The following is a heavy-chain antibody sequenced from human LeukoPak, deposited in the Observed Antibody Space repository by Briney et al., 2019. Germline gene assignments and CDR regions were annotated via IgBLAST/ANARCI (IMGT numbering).Heavy chain of an antibody. CDR2: IYYSGST. Sequence: SETLSLTCTVSGGSISSYYWTWIRQPPGKGLEWIGFIYYSGSTNYSPSLKSRVSISVDTSKNQFSLKLTSVTAADTAIYYCARLMELIRSPESYLDYWGQGALVTVSS. CDR1: GGSISSYY. D-gene: IGHD2-15*01. V-gene: IGHV4-59*08. J-gene: IGHJ4*02. CDR3: ARLMELIRSPESYLDY.